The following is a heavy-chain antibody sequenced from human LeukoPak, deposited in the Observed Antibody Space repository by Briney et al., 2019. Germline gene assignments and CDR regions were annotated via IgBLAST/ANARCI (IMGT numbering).Heavy chain of an antibody. Sequence: ASVKVSCKASGYTFTSYGISWVRQAPGQGLEWMGWISAYNGNTNYAQKLQGRVTMTTDTSTSTAYMELRSLRSDDTAVYYCARDSISSGSLGHDYWGQGTLVTVSS. V-gene: IGHV1-18*01. D-gene: IGHD3-10*01. CDR1: GYTFTSYG. CDR2: ISAYNGNT. CDR3: ARDSISSGSLGHDY. J-gene: IGHJ4*02.